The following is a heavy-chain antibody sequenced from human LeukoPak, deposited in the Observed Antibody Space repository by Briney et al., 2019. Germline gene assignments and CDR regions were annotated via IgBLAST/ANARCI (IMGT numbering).Heavy chain of an antibody. CDR1: GFTFSSYR. J-gene: IGHJ4*02. Sequence: GGSLRLSCAASGFTFSSYRMNWVRQAPGKGLEWVSSISSSSSYIYYADSVKGRFTISRDNAKNSLYLQMNSLRAENTAVYYCARGPYDILTGYYLNYWGQGTLVTVSS. CDR3: ARGPYDILTGYYLNY. V-gene: IGHV3-21*01. CDR2: ISSSSSYI. D-gene: IGHD3-9*01.